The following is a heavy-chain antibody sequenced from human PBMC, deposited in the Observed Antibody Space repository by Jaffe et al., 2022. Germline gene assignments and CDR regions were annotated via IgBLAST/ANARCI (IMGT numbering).Heavy chain of an antibody. CDR3: AKLGGYCTGGVCFPRLGYMDV. CDR1: GFTFSSYA. V-gene: IGHV3-23*01. J-gene: IGHJ6*03. Sequence: EVQLLESGGGLVQPGGSLRLSCAASGFTFSSYAMSWVRQAPGKGLEWVSAISGSGGSTYYADSVKGRFTISRDNSKNTLYLQMNSLRAEDTAVYYCAKLGGYCTGGVCFPRLGYMDVWGKGTTVTVSS. CDR2: ISGSGGST. D-gene: IGHD2-8*02.